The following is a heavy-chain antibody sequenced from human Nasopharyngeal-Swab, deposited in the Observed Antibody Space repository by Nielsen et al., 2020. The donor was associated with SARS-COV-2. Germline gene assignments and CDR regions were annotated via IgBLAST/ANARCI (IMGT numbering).Heavy chain of an antibody. D-gene: IGHD6-19*01. CDR3: AGAKESRGWLIRYYSYGMDV. J-gene: IGHJ6*02. V-gene: IGHV4-31*03. CDR2: IYYSGST. CDR1: GGSISSGGYY. Sequence: SETLSLTCTVSGGSISSGGYYWSWIRQHPGKGLEWIGYIYYSGSTYYNPSLKSRVTISVDTSKNQFSPKLRSVTAADTAVYYCAGAKESRGWLIRYYSYGMDVWGQGTTVTVSS.